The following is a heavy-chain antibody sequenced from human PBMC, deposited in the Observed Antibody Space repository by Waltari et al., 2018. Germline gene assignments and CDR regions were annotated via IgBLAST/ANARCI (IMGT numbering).Heavy chain of an antibody. V-gene: IGHV3-48*03. J-gene: IGHJ5*02. CDR2: ISSSGSAI. Sequence: EVQLVESGGGLAHPGGSLRLSCAASGFTFSTYEMNWVRQAPGKGLEYLSYISSSGSAIYYADSVKGRFTISRDNAKNSRFLQMDSLRVEDTAIYYCVRGGSTDASNWFDPWGQGTLVTVSS. CDR3: VRGGSTDASNWFDP. CDR1: GFTFSTYE. D-gene: IGHD3-16*01.